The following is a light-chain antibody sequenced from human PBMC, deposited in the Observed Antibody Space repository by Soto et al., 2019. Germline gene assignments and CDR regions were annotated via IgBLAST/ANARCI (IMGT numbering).Light chain of an antibody. CDR1: SSNIGSNS. Sequence: QSVLTQSPSASGTPGQRVTISCSGSSSNIGSNSVNWYQHLPGTAPKLLIYTNDHRSSGVPARFSGSKSGSSASLAISGLQSEGEADYYCAVWDDSLNGVIFGGGTKLTVL. J-gene: IGLJ2*01. CDR2: TND. CDR3: AVWDDSLNGVI. V-gene: IGLV1-44*01.